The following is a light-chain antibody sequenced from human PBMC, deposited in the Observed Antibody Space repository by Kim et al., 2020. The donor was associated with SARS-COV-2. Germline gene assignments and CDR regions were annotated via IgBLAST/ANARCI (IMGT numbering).Light chain of an antibody. CDR1: SSTIGNND. CDR3: ATWDHSLNVYVV. CDR2: DND. Sequence: KGTIFCSGSSSTIGNNDVSWYQQLPGTAPPLLIDDNDKRPPGIPARFSGSKSGTSATLAITGLQPRDEADYYCATWDHSLNVYVVFGGGTQLTVL. J-gene: IGLJ2*01. V-gene: IGLV1-51*01.